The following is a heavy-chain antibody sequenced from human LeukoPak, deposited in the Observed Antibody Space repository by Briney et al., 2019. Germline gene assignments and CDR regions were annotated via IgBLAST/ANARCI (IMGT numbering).Heavy chain of an antibody. V-gene: IGHV3-30-3*01. J-gene: IGHJ4*02. Sequence: PGGSLRLSCAASGFTFSSYAMHRVRQAPGKGLEWVAVISYDGSNKYYADSVKGRFTISRDNSKNTLYLQMNSLRAEDTAVYYCAREENYFDYWGQGTLVTVSS. CDR2: ISYDGSNK. CDR1: GFTFSSYA. CDR3: AREENYFDY.